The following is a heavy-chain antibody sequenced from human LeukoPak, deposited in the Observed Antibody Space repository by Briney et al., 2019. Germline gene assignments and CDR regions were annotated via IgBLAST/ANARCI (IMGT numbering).Heavy chain of an antibody. CDR1: GFTFSSYS. J-gene: IGHJ2*01. CDR3: ARRYFDL. Sequence: GGSLRLSCAASGFTFSSYSMNWVRQAPGKGLEWVSYISSSSNTIYYADSVKGRFTISRDNAKNSLYLQMNSLRAEDTAVYYCARRYFDLWGRGTLVTVSS. CDR2: ISSSSNTI. V-gene: IGHV3-48*04.